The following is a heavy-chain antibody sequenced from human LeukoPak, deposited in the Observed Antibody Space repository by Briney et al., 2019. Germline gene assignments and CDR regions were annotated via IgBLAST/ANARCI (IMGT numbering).Heavy chain of an antibody. Sequence: SVMVSCKASGFTFTSSAMQWVRQARGRRLEWIGWIVVGSGNTNYAQKFQERVTITRDMSTSTASMELSSLRSEDTAVYYCAADSSGYKVPHYYYGMDVWGQGTTVTVSS. V-gene: IGHV1-58*02. CDR1: GFTFTSSA. CDR3: AADSSGYKVPHYYYGMDV. CDR2: IVVGSGNT. D-gene: IGHD3-22*01. J-gene: IGHJ6*02.